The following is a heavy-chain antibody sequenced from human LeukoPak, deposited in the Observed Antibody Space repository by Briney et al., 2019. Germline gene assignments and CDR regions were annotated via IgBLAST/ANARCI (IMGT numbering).Heavy chain of an antibody. V-gene: IGHV3-9*01. CDR3: AKEADDFWSGRRFGAFDI. J-gene: IGHJ3*02. Sequence: GRSLRLSCAASGFTFDDYAMHWVRQAPGKGLDWVSGISCNSGSIGYADSVKGRFAISRDNAKKSLYLQMNSLRAEDTALYYCAKEADDFWSGRRFGAFDIWGQGTMVTVSS. D-gene: IGHD3-3*01. CDR1: GFTFDDYA. CDR2: ISCNSGSI.